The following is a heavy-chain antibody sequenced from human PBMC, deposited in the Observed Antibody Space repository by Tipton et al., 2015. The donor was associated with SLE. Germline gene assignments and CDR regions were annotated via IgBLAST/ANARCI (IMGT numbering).Heavy chain of an antibody. CDR2: IWYDGSNK. V-gene: IGHV3-33*01. CDR3: AREQQLDGSDAFDI. J-gene: IGHJ3*02. D-gene: IGHD6-13*01. CDR1: GFTFSDYG. Sequence: SLRLSCAASGFTFSDYGMHWVRQAPGKGLEWVAVIWYDGSNKYYVDSVKGRFTISRDNSKNTLYLQMNSLRAEDTAVYYCAREQQLDGSDAFDIWGQGTMVTVSS.